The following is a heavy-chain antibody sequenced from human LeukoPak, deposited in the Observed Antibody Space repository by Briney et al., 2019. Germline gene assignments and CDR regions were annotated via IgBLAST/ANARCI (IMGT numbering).Heavy chain of an antibody. CDR1: GLTFSRYA. D-gene: IGHD2-21*01. Sequence: PGGSLRLSCVASGLTFSRYAMHWVRQAPGKGLEWVAVISKDGNSVDYADSVKGRFTISRDDSKTTVYLLMNSLRAEDTAVYYCAREVAPLYFHYGMDVWGEGTTVTVSS. CDR3: AREVAPLYFHYGMDV. CDR2: ISKDGNSV. V-gene: IGHV3-30*03. J-gene: IGHJ6*01.